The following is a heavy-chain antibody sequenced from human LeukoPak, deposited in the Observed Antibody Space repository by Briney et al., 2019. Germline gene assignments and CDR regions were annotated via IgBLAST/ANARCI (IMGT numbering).Heavy chain of an antibody. D-gene: IGHD4-23*01. CDR1: GYTFTSYW. Sequence: ESLKISCKGSGYTFTSYWIGWVRQMPGKGLEWMGIIYPDDSDTRYSPSLQGQITISADKSIRTAYLQWSSLKASDSAMYYCARHVGGHTFDNWGQGTLVTVSS. CDR3: ARHVGGHTFDN. CDR2: IYPDDSDT. V-gene: IGHV5-51*01. J-gene: IGHJ4*02.